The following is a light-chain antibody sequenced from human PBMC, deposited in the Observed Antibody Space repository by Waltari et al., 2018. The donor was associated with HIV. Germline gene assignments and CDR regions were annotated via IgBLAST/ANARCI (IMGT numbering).Light chain of an antibody. V-gene: IGLV4-69*02. CDR1: SGRNSYA. CDR2: LNSDGSH. CDR3: QTWGPGIEV. J-gene: IGLJ3*02. Sequence: LVVTQSPSASASLGASVTLTFTLSSGRNSYAIAWHQQQPEKGPRYLMRLNSDGSHTKGAGIPDRFSGSSSGAERYLTISSLQSEDEADYYCQTWGPGIEVFGGGTKLTVL.